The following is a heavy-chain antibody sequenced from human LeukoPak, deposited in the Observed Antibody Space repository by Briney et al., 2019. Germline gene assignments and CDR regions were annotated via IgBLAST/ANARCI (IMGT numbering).Heavy chain of an antibody. J-gene: IGHJ4*02. V-gene: IGHV3-23*01. CDR1: GFNFRSYA. Sequence: PGGSLRLSCAAPGFNFRSYAMSRVRQAPGKGLEWVSPVTGGAVATYYADSVRGRHTISRDNSKNTLYLQMNSLRAEDTAVYYCARDSPLKGYNSGWATNSFDFWGQGTLVTVSS. CDR2: VTGGAVAT. CDR3: ARDSPLKGYNSGWATNSFDF. D-gene: IGHD6-19*01.